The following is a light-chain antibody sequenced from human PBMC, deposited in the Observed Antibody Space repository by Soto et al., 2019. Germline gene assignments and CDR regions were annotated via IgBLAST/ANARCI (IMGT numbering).Light chain of an antibody. CDR3: QQVDSYPIT. V-gene: IGKV1-9*01. CDR2: AAS. CDR1: QGLSSY. J-gene: IGKJ5*01. Sequence: IQLTQSPSSLSASVGDRVTITCWASQGLSSYLAWYQQKPGKAPKLLIYAASTLQTGVPSRFSGSESGTDFTLTISSLQPEDFAVYYCQQVDSYPITFGQGTRLEIK.